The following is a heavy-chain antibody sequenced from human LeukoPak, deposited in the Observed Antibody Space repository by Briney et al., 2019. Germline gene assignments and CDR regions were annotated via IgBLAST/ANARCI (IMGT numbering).Heavy chain of an antibody. Sequence: GGSLRLSCAASGLTFSSYEMNWVRRAPGKGLEWVSYISSSGSTIYYADSVKGRFTISRDNAKNSLYLQMNSLRAEDTAVYYCAREGLAMYYYDSILDYWGQGTLVTVSS. CDR2: ISSSGSTI. D-gene: IGHD3-22*01. V-gene: IGHV3-48*03. CDR3: AREGLAMYYYDSILDY. J-gene: IGHJ4*02. CDR1: GLTFSSYE.